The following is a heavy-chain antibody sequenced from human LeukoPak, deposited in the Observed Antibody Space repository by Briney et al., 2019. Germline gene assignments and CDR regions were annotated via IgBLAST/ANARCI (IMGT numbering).Heavy chain of an antibody. D-gene: IGHD6-13*01. CDR2: IYSGGST. CDR3: ARDWRSSSWYGVRDYYYGMDV. CDR1: GFTFSRYV. J-gene: IGHJ6*02. Sequence: LPGASLRLSCVASGFTFSRYVIHWVRQAPGKGLEWVSVIYSGGSTYYADSVKGRFTISRDNSKNTLYLQMNSLRAEDTAVYYCARDWRSSSWYGVRDYYYGMDVWGQGTTVTVSS. V-gene: IGHV3-53*01.